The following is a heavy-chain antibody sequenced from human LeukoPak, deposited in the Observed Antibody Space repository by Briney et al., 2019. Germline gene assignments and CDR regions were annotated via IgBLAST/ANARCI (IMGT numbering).Heavy chain of an antibody. V-gene: IGHV3-74*01. CDR1: GFTFSPFW. J-gene: IGHJ4*02. Sequence: GGTLRLSCATSGFTFSPFWIHWVRQGPGKGLEWVSRIGLDGRSTNYADSVKGRFTISRDNAKSTVYLQVNSLRADDTAVSYCVRDLGSARSGIWQKYFDHWGQGALVTVSS. CDR3: VRDLGSARSGIWQKYFDH. D-gene: IGHD2-15*01. CDR2: IGLDGRST.